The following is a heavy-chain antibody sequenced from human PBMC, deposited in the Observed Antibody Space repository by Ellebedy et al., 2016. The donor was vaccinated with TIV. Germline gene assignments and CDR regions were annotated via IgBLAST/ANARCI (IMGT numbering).Heavy chain of an antibody. CDR1: GFTFSSYA. D-gene: IGHD3-22*01. V-gene: IGHV3-23*01. J-gene: IGHJ4*02. CDR2: ISGSGGST. Sequence: PGGSLRLSCAASGFTFSSYAMSWVRQAPGKGLEWVSVISGSGGSTYYADSVKGRFTISRDNSKNTLYLQMNSLRAEDTAVYYCSRGVYYDTNDLDYWGQGTLVTVSS. CDR3: SRGVYYDTNDLDY.